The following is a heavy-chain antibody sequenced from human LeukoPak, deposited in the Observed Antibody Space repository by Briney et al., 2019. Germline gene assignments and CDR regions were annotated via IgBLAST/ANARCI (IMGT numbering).Heavy chain of an antibody. Sequence: GGSLRLSCAASGFTFNIHAMTWARQAPGRGLEWASVISPNGDTTSYADSVKGRFTISRDNSKNMVFLQMDSLGAEDMAVYYCARNWGLDYWGQGTLVTVSS. CDR1: GFTFNIHA. CDR2: ISPNGDTT. CDR3: ARNWGLDY. J-gene: IGHJ4*02. V-gene: IGHV3-23*01. D-gene: IGHD7-27*01.